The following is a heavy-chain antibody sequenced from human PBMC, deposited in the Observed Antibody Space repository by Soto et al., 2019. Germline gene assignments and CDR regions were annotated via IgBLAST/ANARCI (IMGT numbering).Heavy chain of an antibody. J-gene: IGHJ4*02. D-gene: IGHD3-3*01. CDR1: GYTFTSYY. CDR3: ARDHRITIFGVPSSMGV. V-gene: IGHV1-46*01. CDR2: INPSGGST. Sequence: QVQLVQSGAEVKKPGASVKVSCKASGYTFTSYYMHWVRQAPGQGLEWMGIINPSGGSTSYAQKFQGRVTMTRDTSTSTVYMELSSLRSEDTAVYYCARDHRITIFGVPSSMGVWGQGTLVTVSS.